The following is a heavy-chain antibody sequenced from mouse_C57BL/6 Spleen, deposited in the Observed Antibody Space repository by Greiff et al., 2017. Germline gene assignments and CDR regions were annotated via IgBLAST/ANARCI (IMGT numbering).Heavy chain of an antibody. CDR2: IYWDDDK. CDR1: GFSLSTSGMG. V-gene: IGHV8-12*01. D-gene: IGHD1-1*01. J-gene: IGHJ1*03. CDR3: ARRGMDYGSRNWYFDV. Sequence: QVTLKESGPGILQSSQTLSLTCSFSGFSLSTSGMGVSWIRQPSGMGLEWLAHIYWDDDKRNNPSLKSRLTISKDTSRNQVFLKITSVDTADTATYYCARRGMDYGSRNWYFDVWGTGTTVTVSS.